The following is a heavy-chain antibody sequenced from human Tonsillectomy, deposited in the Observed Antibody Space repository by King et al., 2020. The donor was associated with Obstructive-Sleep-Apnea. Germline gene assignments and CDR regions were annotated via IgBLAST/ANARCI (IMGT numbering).Heavy chain of an antibody. CDR3: AKLRDILTGYYMFDP. J-gene: IGHJ5*02. CDR2: ISGSGGST. D-gene: IGHD3-9*01. CDR1: GFTFSSYA. Sequence: VQLVESGGGLVQPGGSLRLSCAASGFTFSSYAMSWVRQAPGKGLEWVSAISGSGGSTYYADSVKGRFTISRENSKNTLSLQMNSLRAEDTAVYYCAKLRDILTGYYMFDPWGQGTLVTVSS. V-gene: IGHV3-23*04.